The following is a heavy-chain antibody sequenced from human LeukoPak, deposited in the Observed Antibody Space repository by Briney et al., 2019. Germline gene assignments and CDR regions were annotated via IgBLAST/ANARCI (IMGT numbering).Heavy chain of an antibody. CDR1: GGSISSSNR. Sequence: SETLSLTCAVSGGSISSSNRWSWVRQPPGKGLEWIGEIYHSGSTNYNPSLKSRVTISVDKSKNQFSLKLSSVTAADTAVYYCARDLAVAVAGYNWFDPWGQGTLVTVSS. J-gene: IGHJ5*02. V-gene: IGHV4-4*02. D-gene: IGHD6-19*01. CDR3: ARDLAVAVAGYNWFDP. CDR2: IYHSGST.